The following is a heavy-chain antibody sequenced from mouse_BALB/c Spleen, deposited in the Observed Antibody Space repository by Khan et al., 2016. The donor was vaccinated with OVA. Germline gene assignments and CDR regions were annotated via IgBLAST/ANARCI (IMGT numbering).Heavy chain of an antibody. Sequence: QVQLKQPGAELVKPGASVILSCKASGYTFTSYWMHWVKQRPGQGLEWIGEIDPSDNYSNYNKKFKVKATLTVDKSSTTAYMLLSSLTSEDSAVYYCASFHYYAYAAYWGQGTLVTVSA. CDR2: IDPSDNYS. J-gene: IGHJ3*01. CDR1: GYTFTSYW. V-gene: IGHV1-69*02. CDR3: ASFHYYAYAAY. D-gene: IGHD1-2*01.